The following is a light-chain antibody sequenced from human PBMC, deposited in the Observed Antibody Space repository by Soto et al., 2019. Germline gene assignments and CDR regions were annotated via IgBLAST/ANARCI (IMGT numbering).Light chain of an antibody. CDR1: SSDVGSYNL. J-gene: IGLJ2*01. V-gene: IGLV2-23*01. Sequence: QSALTQPASVSGSPGQSITISCTGTSSDVGSYNLFSWYQQHPGKAPKLMIYEGSKRPSGVSNRFSGSKSGNTASLTISGLQAEDEADYYCCSYAGSSTLVFGGVTKVTVL. CDR2: EGS. CDR3: CSYAGSSTLV.